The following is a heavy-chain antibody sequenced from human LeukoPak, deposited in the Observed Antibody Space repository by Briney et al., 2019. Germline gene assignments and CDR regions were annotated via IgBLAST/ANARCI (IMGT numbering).Heavy chain of an antibody. J-gene: IGHJ4*02. CDR1: GDSVSIYY. CDR3: ARAGNNWSFDY. CDR2: IYYRGDT. Sequence: SETLSLTCTVSGDSVSIYYWSWIRQPPGKGLEWIGYIYYRGDTNYNPSLKSRVTMAVDTSKNQFSLKVSSVTAADTAVYYCARAGNNWSFDYWGQGTLVTVSS. D-gene: IGHD1-1*01. V-gene: IGHV4-59*02.